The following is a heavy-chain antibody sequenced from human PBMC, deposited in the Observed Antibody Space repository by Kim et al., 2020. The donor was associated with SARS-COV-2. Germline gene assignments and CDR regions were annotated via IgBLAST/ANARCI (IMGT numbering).Heavy chain of an antibody. CDR3: ARGLSGWYVSGWFDP. D-gene: IGHD6-19*01. CDR1: GGSFSGYY. J-gene: IGHJ5*02. Sequence: SETLSLTCAVYGGSFSGYYWSWIRQPPGKGLEWIGEINHSGSTNYNPSLKSRVTISVDTSKNQFSLKLSSVTAADTAVYYCARGLSGWYVSGWFDPWGQG. V-gene: IGHV4-34*01. CDR2: INHSGST.